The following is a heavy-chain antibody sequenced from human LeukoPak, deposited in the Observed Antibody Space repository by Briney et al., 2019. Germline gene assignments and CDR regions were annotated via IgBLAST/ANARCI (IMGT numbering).Heavy chain of an antibody. CDR3: AGRRRDGYFDY. V-gene: IGHV3-53*01. Sequence: GGSLRLSCAASGFTVSSNYMTWVHQAPGKGLEWVSLIYSGDNTYYADSVKGRFTISRDNSNNTLYFQMNSLRAEDTAVYYCAGRRRDGYFDYWGQGTLVTVSS. J-gene: IGHJ4*02. CDR1: GFTVSSNY. D-gene: IGHD5-24*01. CDR2: IYSGDNT.